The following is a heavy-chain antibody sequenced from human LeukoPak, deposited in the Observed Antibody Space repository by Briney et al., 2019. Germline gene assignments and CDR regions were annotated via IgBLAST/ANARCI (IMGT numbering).Heavy chain of an antibody. D-gene: IGHD6-19*01. J-gene: IGHJ1*01. V-gene: IGHV3-7*03. CDR2: IKQDGSEK. Sequence: QTGGSLRLSCAASGFTFSSHCMNWARQAPGKGLEWVANIKQDGSEKYYVDSVKGRFTISRDNAKNSLYLLMNSLRAEDTALYYCAKASIAVAGNYFQHWGQGTLVTVSS. CDR1: GFTFSSHC. CDR3: AKASIAVAGNYFQH.